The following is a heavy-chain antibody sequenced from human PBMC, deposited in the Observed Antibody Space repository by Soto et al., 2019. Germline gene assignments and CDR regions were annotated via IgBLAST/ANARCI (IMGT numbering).Heavy chain of an antibody. V-gene: IGHV4-34*01. CDR2: INHSGST. Sequence: SETLSLTCAVYGGSFSGYYWSWIRQPPGKGLEWIGEINHSGSTNYNPSLKSRVTISVDTSKNQFSLKLSSVTAADTAVYYCARVRSSSPVRCYYYYMDVWGKGTTVTVSS. D-gene: IGHD6-6*01. CDR3: ARVRSSSPVRCYYYYMDV. CDR1: GGSFSGYY. J-gene: IGHJ6*03.